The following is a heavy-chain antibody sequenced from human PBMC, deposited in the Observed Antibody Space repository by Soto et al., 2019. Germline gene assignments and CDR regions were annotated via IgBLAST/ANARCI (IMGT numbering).Heavy chain of an antibody. J-gene: IGHJ4*02. Sequence: SVKVSCKASGGTFSSYAISWVRQAPGHGLEWMGGIIPIFGTANYAQKFQGRVTITADKSTSTAYMELSSLRSEDTAVYSCARDGTDYNWAPFDYWGQGTLVTVSS. CDR3: ARDGTDYNWAPFDY. CDR1: GGTFSSYA. D-gene: IGHD1-20*01. V-gene: IGHV1-69*06. CDR2: IIPIFGTA.